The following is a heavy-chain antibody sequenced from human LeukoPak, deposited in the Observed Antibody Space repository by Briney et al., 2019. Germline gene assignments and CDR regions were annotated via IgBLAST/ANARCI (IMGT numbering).Heavy chain of an antibody. CDR3: ARGLVDTAMDDYYFDY. V-gene: IGHV1-69*05. Sequence: ASVKVSCKASGGTLSSYAISWVRQAPGQGLEWPGGIIPLFGTANYAQKFQGRVTITTDESTSAAYMELSSLRSEDTAVYYCARGLVDTAMDDYYFDYWGQGTLVTVSS. CDR1: GGTLSSYA. J-gene: IGHJ4*02. D-gene: IGHD5-18*01. CDR2: IIPLFGTA.